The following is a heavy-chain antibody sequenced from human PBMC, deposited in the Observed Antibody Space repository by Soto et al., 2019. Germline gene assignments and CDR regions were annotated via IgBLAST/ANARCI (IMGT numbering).Heavy chain of an antibody. J-gene: IGHJ4*02. Sequence: QITLKESGPSPVKPTQTLTVTCTFSGFSLSNSGVGVAWIRQPPGKALEWLALIYGDNDKRYSPSLKTRLTITKDTSKNQVVLTMTNMDPVDTATYYCARCMLHDYGDYDPGTSHVCDSLGQGTLVTVSS. V-gene: IGHV2-5*02. D-gene: IGHD4-17*01. CDR3: ARCMLHDYGDYDPGTSHVCDS. CDR2: IYGDNDK. CDR1: GFSLSNSGVG.